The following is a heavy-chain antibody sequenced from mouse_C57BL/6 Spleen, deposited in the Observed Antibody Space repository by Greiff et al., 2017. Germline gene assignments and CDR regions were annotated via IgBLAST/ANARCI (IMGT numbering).Heavy chain of an antibody. CDR2: IWRGGST. D-gene: IGHD1-1*01. CDR3: AKNTEVVADYYAMDY. Sequence: VHLVESGPGLVQPSQSLSITCTVSGFSLTSYGVHWVRQSPGKGLEWLGVIWRGGSTDYNAAFMSRLSITKDNSKSQVFFKMNSLQADDTAIYYCAKNTEVVADYYAMDYWGQGTSVTVSS. J-gene: IGHJ4*01. CDR1: GFSLTSYG. V-gene: IGHV2-5*01.